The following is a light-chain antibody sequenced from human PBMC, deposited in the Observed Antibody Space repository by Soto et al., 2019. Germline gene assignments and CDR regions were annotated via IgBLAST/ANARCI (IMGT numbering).Light chain of an antibody. CDR3: LQYNKWPRT. Sequence: ESVLTQSPCTLSLSPGERATLSCRASQSVSSNYLAWYQQKPGQAPRLVIYGASSRAAGIPARFSGSGSGTEFTLTMSSLQSEDFAIYYCLQYNKWPRTFGQGTKV. J-gene: IGKJ1*01. CDR2: GAS. CDR1: QSVSSN. V-gene: IGKV3-15*01.